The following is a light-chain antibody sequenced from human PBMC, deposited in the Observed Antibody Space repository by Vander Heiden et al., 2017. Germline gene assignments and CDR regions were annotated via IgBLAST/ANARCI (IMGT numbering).Light chain of an antibody. CDR1: QSISSY. Sequence: HAPSSLSASVGDRVTITCQASQSISSYLNWYQQKPGKAPKLLIYAASSLQSGVPSRFSGSGSGTDFTLTISSLQPEDIATYYCQQYYNIPLTFGQGTKVEIK. CDR3: QQYYNIPLT. J-gene: IGKJ4*01. V-gene: IGKV1-39*01. CDR2: AAS.